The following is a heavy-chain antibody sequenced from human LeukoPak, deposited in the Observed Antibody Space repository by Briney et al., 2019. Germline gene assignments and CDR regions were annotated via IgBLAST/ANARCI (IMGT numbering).Heavy chain of an antibody. J-gene: IGHJ4*02. V-gene: IGHV1-2*02. CDR2: INPNSGGT. CDR1: GYTFTSYD. Sequence: ASVKVSCKASGYTFTSYDINWVRQALGQGLEWMGWINPNSGGTNYAQKFQGRVTMTRDTSISTAYMELSRLRSDDTAVYYCARGLHKTTVTTKVGFHFDYWGQGTLVTVSS. CDR3: ARGLHKTTVTTKVGFHFDY. D-gene: IGHD4-17*01.